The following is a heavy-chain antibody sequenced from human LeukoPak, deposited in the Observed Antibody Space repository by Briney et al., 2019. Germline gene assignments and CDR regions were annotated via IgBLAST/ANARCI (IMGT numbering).Heavy chain of an antibody. CDR3: ARANEYYYDSSGLYFDY. J-gene: IGHJ4*02. CDR2: IIPIFGTA. Sequence: GASVKVSCKASGGTFSSYAISWVGQAPGQGLEWMGGIIPIFGTANYAQKFQGRVTITADESTSTAYMELSSLRSEDTAVYYCARANEYYYDSSGLYFDYWGQGTLVTVSS. CDR1: GGTFSSYA. V-gene: IGHV1-69*13. D-gene: IGHD3-22*01.